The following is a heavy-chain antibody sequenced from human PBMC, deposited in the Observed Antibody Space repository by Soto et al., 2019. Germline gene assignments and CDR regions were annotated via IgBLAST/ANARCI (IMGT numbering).Heavy chain of an antibody. CDR1: GFTFDDYT. J-gene: IGHJ6*02. D-gene: IGHD1-20*01. Sequence: GGSLRLSCAASGFTFDDYTMHWVRQAPGKGLEWVSLISWDGGSTYYADSVKGRFTISRDNSKNSLYLQMNSLRTEDTALYYCAKDGANWNDYNYYYGMDVWGQGTTVTVSS. V-gene: IGHV3-43*01. CDR2: ISWDGGST. CDR3: AKDGANWNDYNYYYGMDV.